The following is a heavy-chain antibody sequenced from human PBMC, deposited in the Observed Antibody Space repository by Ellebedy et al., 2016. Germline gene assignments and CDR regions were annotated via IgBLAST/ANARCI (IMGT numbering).Heavy chain of an antibody. V-gene: IGHV3-21*01. J-gene: IGHJ4*02. D-gene: IGHD4-11*01. CDR2: ISSSSSHI. CDR1: GFTFSSYS. Sequence: GGSLRLSCAASGFTFSSYSMNWVRQAPGKGLEWVSSISSSSSHIYYADSVKGRFTISRDNAKNSLYLQMNSLRAEDTAVYYRARWVQYASSYYFDCWGRGTLVTVSS. CDR3: ARWVQYASSYYFDC.